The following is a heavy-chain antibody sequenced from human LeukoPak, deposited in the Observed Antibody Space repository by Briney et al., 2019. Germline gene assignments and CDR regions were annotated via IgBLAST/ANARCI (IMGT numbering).Heavy chain of an antibody. CDR2: IKSKTDGGTT. Sequence: PGGSLRLSCAASGFTFSNYWMHWVRQAPGKGLEWVGRIKSKTDGGTTDYAAPVKGRFTISRDDSKNTLYLQMNSLKTEDTAVYYCTTSLISGYYIDYWGQGTLVTVSS. CDR1: GFTFSNYW. D-gene: IGHD3-22*01. J-gene: IGHJ4*02. CDR3: TTSLISGYYIDY. V-gene: IGHV3-15*01.